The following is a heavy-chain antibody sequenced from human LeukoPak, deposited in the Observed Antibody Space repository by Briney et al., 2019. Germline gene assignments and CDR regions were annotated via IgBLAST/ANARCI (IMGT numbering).Heavy chain of an antibody. V-gene: IGHV3-48*01. J-gene: IGHJ4*02. Sequence: GGSLRLSCAASGFTFSSYSMNWVRQAPGKGLEWVSYISSSSSTIYYADSVKGRFTISRDNAKNSLYLQMNSLRAEDTAVYYCVKDDGWVQYANWGQGTLVTVSS. CDR3: VKDDGWVQYAN. CDR1: GFTFSSYS. D-gene: IGHD5-24*01. CDR2: ISSSSSTI.